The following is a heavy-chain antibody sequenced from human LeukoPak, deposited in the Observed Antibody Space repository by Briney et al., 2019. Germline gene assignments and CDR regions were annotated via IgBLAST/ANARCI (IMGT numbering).Heavy chain of an antibody. Sequence: SETLSLTCTVSGGSISSKSYYWSWLRQPPGKGLEWIGYIYYGGSTNYNPSLKSRVTISVDTSKNQFSLKLSSVTAADTAVYYCARVTGYMIEDYFDYWGQGTLVTVSS. V-gene: IGHV4-61*01. CDR3: ARVTGYMIEDYFDY. CDR2: IYYGGST. CDR1: GGSISSKSYY. J-gene: IGHJ4*02. D-gene: IGHD3-9*01.